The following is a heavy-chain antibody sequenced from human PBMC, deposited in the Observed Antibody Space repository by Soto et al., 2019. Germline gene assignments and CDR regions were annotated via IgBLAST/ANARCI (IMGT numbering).Heavy chain of an antibody. CDR1: ALTASKNY. CDR3: ARGGSGSDWDYYGMDV. J-gene: IGHJ6*02. CDR2: IYSGGTT. V-gene: IGHV3-66*01. Sequence: EVQLVESGGGLVQPGGSLRLSCAGSALTASKNYMSWVRQPPGKGLEWASVIYSGGTTYYADSVKDRFSISRDNSKSTLYLQMDNLRAGDTAVYYCARGGSGSDWDYYGMDVWGQWTTVTVSS. D-gene: IGHD3-10*01.